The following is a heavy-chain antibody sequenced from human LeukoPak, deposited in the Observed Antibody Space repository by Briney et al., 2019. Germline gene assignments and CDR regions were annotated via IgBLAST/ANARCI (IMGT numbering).Heavy chain of an antibody. V-gene: IGHV1-46*01. CDR2: INPGGGNT. Sequence: ASVKVSCNASGYTFARYYIHWVRQAPGQRLEWMGIINPGGGNTNYAQKFQGRVTVTRDTSTTTVYLELSSLRSEDTAVYYCARDWNWGSSDAFDIWGQGTMVTVSS. CDR3: ARDWNWGSSDAFDI. CDR1: GYTFARYY. J-gene: IGHJ3*02. D-gene: IGHD7-27*01.